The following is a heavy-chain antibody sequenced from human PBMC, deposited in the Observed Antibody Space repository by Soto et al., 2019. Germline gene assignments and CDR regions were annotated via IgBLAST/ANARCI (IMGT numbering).Heavy chain of an antibody. J-gene: IGHJ5*02. CDR1: GYTFSSYG. D-gene: IGHD2-2*01. V-gene: IGHV1-18*01. Sequence: ASVKVSCKASGYTFSSYGIIGVRQAPGQGLEWMGWISGYNGNTNYAQKVQGRVTMTTDTSTNTAYMDLRSLTSDDAAVYYCARGPRYCSSTTCFAGVNWFDPWGQGTPVTVSS. CDR2: ISGYNGNT. CDR3: ARGPRYCSSTTCFAGVNWFDP.